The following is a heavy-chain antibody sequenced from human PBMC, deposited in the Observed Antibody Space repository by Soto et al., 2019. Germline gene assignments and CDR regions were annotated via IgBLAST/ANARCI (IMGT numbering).Heavy chain of an antibody. Sequence: SETLSLTCTVSGGSVSSINYYWSWIRQPPGKGLEWIGYIYYTGSTNYNPSLKSRVTISVDTSKNQFSLKLSSVTAADTAVYYCARANILTGYYIGMDVWGQGTTVTV. J-gene: IGHJ6*02. CDR2: IYYTGST. CDR3: ARANILTGYYIGMDV. V-gene: IGHV4-61*01. D-gene: IGHD3-9*01. CDR1: GGSVSSINYY.